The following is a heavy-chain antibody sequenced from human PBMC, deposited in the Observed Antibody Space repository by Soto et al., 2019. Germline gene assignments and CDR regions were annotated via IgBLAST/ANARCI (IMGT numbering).Heavy chain of an antibody. CDR3: AKERATTTAFDS. J-gene: IGHJ4*02. V-gene: IGHV3-23*01. CDR1: GFTCSRDG. D-gene: IGHD4-17*01. CDR2: ITDTGGST. Sequence: EVQLLESGGGLVQAGGSLRLSCAASGFTCSRDGMSWVRQAPGKGLEGVSLITDTGGSTYYADPVKGRFTISRDNTKNTLFLQMNRLRGEDTAVYYCAKERATTTAFDSWGQGALVTVSS.